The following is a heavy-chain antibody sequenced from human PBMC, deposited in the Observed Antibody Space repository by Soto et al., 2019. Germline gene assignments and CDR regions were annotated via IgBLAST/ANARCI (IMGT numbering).Heavy chain of an antibody. CDR2: IYPDSVGT. CDR1: GYTFSGFY. J-gene: IGHJ4*02. Sequence: QVQLVQSGAEVKKPGASVKVSCRTSGYTFSGFYIHWVRQAPGQGLESMGGIYPDSVGTDYAQKFQGRVTMTRDTSISTDYMHLRRLRSDDTAVYYCRVTGVSEVDYWGQGTLVTVSS. CDR3: RVTGVSEVDY. V-gene: IGHV1-2*02. D-gene: IGHD2-8*01.